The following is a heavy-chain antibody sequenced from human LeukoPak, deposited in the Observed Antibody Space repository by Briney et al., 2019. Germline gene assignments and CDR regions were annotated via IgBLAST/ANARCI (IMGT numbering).Heavy chain of an antibody. CDR3: ARDRGKYCSSTSCYVSSWFDP. Sequence: PSETLSLTCTVSGGSISSSSYYWGWIRQPPGKGLEWIGSIYYSGSTYYNPSLKSRVTISVDTSKNQFSLKLSSVTAADTAVYYCARDRGKYCSSTSCYVSSWFDPWGQGTLVTVSS. CDR1: GGSISSSSYY. J-gene: IGHJ5*02. V-gene: IGHV4-39*07. D-gene: IGHD2-2*01. CDR2: IYYSGST.